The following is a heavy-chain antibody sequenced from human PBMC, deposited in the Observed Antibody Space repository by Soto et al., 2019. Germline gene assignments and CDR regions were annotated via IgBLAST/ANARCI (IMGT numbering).Heavy chain of an antibody. V-gene: IGHV3-30*18. CDR2: ISNDGSKK. CDR1: GLTLITYG. J-gene: IGHJ6*02. Sequence: QVQLVESGGGVVQPGKSLRLSCAASGLTLITYGRHWVRQAPGKGLEWVAVISNDGSKKHYADSVKGRFTISRDDSENTVYLQMNSLRPDYTAVYYCAKSSRSYYYYYGMDVWGQGTTVTVSS. D-gene: IGHD6-6*01. CDR3: AKSSRSYYYYYGMDV.